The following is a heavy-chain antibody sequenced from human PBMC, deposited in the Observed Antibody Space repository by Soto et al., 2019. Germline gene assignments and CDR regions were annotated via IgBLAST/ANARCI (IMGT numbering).Heavy chain of an antibody. V-gene: IGHV1-18*01. J-gene: IGHJ5*02. CDR3: ARDWRGVRGVIKTNWFDP. Sequence: QVQLVQSGAEVKKPGASVKVSCKASGYTFTSYGISWVRQAPGQGLEWMGWISAYNGNTNYAQKLQGRVTITTDTSTSTAYMELRSLRSDDTAVYYCARDWRGVRGVIKTNWFDPWGQGTLVTVSS. CDR1: GYTFTSYG. D-gene: IGHD3-10*01. CDR2: ISAYNGNT.